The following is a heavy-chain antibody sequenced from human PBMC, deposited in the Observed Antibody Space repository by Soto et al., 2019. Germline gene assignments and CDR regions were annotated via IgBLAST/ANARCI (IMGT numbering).Heavy chain of an antibody. CDR2: INHSGST. D-gene: IGHD6-19*01. Sequence: SETLSLTCAVYGGSFSGYYWSWIRQPPGKGLEWIGEINHSGSTNYNPSLKSRVTISVDRPKNQFSLQLSSVTAADTAVYYCARHIGVTGTRGFDYWGQGTLVTVSS. CDR1: GGSFSGYY. J-gene: IGHJ4*02. V-gene: IGHV4-34*01. CDR3: ARHIGVTGTRGFDY.